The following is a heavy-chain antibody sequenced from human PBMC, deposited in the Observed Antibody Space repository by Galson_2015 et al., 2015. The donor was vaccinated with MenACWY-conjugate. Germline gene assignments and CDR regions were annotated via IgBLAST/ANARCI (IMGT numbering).Heavy chain of an antibody. J-gene: IGHJ6*02. CDR2: ISSSSSTI. CDR1: GFTFSSYS. Sequence: SLRLSCAASGFTFSSYSMNWVRQAPGKGLEWVSYISSSSSTIYYADSVKGRFTISRDNAKNSLYLQMNSLRAEDTAVYYCAKDRVYSSSWYFYYGMDVWGQGTTVTVSS. V-gene: IGHV3-48*04. D-gene: IGHD6-13*01. CDR3: AKDRVYSSSWYFYYGMDV.